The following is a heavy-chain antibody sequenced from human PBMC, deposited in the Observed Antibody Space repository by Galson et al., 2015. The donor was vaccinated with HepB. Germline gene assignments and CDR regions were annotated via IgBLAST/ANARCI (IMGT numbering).Heavy chain of an antibody. CDR2: IYHSGST. CDR1: GGSISSGGYS. D-gene: IGHD2-2*01. CDR3: ARSKIVVVPAAIPRYFDY. Sequence: LSLTCAVSGGSISSGGYSWSWIRQPPGKGLEWIGYIYHSGSTYYNPSLKSRVTISVDRSKNQFSLKLSSVTAADTAVYYCARSKIVVVPAAIPRYFDYWGQGTLVTVSS. V-gene: IGHV4-30-2*01. J-gene: IGHJ4*02.